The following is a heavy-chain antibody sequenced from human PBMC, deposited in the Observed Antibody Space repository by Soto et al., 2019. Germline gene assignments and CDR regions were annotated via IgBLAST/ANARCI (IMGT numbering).Heavy chain of an antibody. CDR1: GGSISSYY. CDR3: ARNYGHAVDI. CDR2: SYYSGST. Sequence: QVQLQESGPGLVKPSETLSLTCTVTGGSISSYYWSWIRQPPGKGLEWIGYSYYSGSTTYNPSLKRGVTSSVDTPKYQFSLNLSSVTAADTAVYYCARNYGHAVDIWGQGTMVTVSS. D-gene: IGHD1-7*01. J-gene: IGHJ3*02. V-gene: IGHV4-59*01.